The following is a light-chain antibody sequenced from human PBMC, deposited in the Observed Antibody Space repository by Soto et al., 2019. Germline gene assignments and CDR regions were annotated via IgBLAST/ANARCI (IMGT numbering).Light chain of an antibody. V-gene: IGKV3-15*01. J-gene: IGKJ1*01. CDR2: GAS. CDR3: QQYDNGPPWT. CDR1: QNIDKK. Sequence: EIVITQCRAILTESPGDRATLSWRASQNIDKKLAWYQQKSGQAPRLLIYGASTRATEIPARFSGSGSGTEFTLTISSLQPEDVAVYYCQQYDNGPPWTFGQGTKV.